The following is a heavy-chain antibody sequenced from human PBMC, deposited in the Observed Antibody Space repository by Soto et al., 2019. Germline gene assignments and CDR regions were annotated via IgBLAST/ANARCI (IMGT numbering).Heavy chain of an antibody. CDR2: ISPMFGAA. D-gene: IGHD3-10*01. J-gene: IGHJ4*02. V-gene: IGHV1-69*19. CDR3: AREVQVHAPAFVY. CDR1: GGTFNTYA. Sequence: QVQLVQSGAEMKKPGSSVKVSCQSSGGTFNTYAMNWLRQAPGQGPEWMGDISPMFGAANYAPKFQGRVTITADESTGTSYMQLSSLTSEDTALYFCAREVQVHAPAFVYWGQGPLVTVSS.